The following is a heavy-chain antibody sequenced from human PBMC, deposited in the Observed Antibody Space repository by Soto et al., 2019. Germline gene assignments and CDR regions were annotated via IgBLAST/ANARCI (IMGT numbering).Heavy chain of an antibody. D-gene: IGHD5-12*01. CDR2: IYYTGNT. V-gene: IGHV4-39*07. Sequence: SETLSLTCTVSGGSISSSSYSWGWVRQPPGKGLEWIATIYYTGNTYYNPSLMSRLTISVDTSKNQFSLKLSSVTAADTAVYYCARWSAWLPRNWFDPWGQGTLVTVSS. CDR1: GGSISSSSYS. CDR3: ARWSAWLPRNWFDP. J-gene: IGHJ5*02.